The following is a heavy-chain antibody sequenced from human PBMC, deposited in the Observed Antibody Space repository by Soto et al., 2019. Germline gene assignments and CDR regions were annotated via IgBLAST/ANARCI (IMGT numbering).Heavy chain of an antibody. Sequence: ASVKVSCKASGYTFTGYYMHWVRQAPGQGLEWMGWINPNSGGTNYAQKFQGWVTMTRDTSVSTAYMELSRLRSDDTAVHYCARGGVVTDYYYYYYMDVWGKGTTVTVSS. V-gene: IGHV1-2*04. D-gene: IGHD3-3*01. CDR1: GYTFTGYY. CDR3: ARGGVVTDYYYYYYMDV. J-gene: IGHJ6*03. CDR2: INPNSGGT.